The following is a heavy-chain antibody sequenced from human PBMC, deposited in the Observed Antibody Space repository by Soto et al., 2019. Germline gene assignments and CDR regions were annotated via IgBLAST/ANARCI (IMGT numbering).Heavy chain of an antibody. D-gene: IGHD2-15*01. J-gene: IGHJ3*02. Sequence: GASVKVSCKASGYTFTSYAMHWVRQAPGQRLEWMGWINAGNGNTKYSQKFQGRVTITRDTSASTAYMEQSSLRSEDTAVYYCARGYCSGGSCYSVAFDIWGQGTMVTVSS. CDR3: ARGYCSGGSCYSVAFDI. CDR2: INAGNGNT. CDR1: GYTFTSYA. V-gene: IGHV1-3*01.